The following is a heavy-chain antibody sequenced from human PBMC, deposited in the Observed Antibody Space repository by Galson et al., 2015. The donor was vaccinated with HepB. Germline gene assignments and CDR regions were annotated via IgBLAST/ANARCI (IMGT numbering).Heavy chain of an antibody. J-gene: IGHJ4*02. D-gene: IGHD3-10*01. CDR1: GFTVSSNY. CDR3: ASFYGSGINGGY. V-gene: IGHV3-53*01. CDR2: IYSGGST. Sequence: SLRLSCAASGFTVSSNYMSWVRQAPGKGLEWVSVIYSGGSTYYADSVKGRFTISRDNSKNTLYLQMNSPRAEDTAVYYCASFYGSGINGGYWGQGTLVTVSS.